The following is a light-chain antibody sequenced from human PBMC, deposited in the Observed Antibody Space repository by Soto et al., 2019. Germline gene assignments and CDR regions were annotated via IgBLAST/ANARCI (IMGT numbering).Light chain of an antibody. CDR3: QQYYSTPRT. Sequence: DIVMTQSPDSLAVSLGERATINCKSSQSVLYSSNNKNYLAGYQQKPGQPPKLLIYWASTRESGVPDRFSGRGSGTDFTLPISSLQAEDVAVYYCQQYYSTPRTFGQGTKVEIK. CDR1: QSVLYSSNNKNY. J-gene: IGKJ1*01. CDR2: WAS. V-gene: IGKV4-1*01.